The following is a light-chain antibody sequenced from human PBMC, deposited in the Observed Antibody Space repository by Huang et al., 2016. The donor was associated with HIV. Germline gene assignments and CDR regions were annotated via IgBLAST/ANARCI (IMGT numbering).Light chain of an antibody. V-gene: IGKV1D-13*01. Sequence: AIQLTQSPSFLSASVGDRVTITCRASQDITDALAWYQQKPDKRPKVLIYDASSLESGVPSRFSGSGSGADFTLTISSLQPEDFATYYCQQFKNYPLTFGGGTKVEVK. CDR1: QDITDA. CDR3: QQFKNYPLT. CDR2: DAS. J-gene: IGKJ4*01.